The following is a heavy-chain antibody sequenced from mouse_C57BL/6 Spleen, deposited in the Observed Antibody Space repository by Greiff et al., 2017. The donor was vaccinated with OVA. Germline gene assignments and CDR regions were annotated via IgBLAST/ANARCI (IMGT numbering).Heavy chain of an antibody. CDR2: IWWDDDK. CDR3: ARSDSNYKGDY. D-gene: IGHD2-5*01. Sequence: QVTLKESGPGILQPSQTLSLSCSFSGFALSTFGMGVGWLRQPSGKGLEWLVHIWWDDDKYYNPVLKRGLTISKDTSKTQVFLKSANVDPADTATYYCARSDSNYKGDYWGQGTSVTVSS. V-gene: IGHV8-8*01. J-gene: IGHJ4*01. CDR1: GFALSTFGMG.